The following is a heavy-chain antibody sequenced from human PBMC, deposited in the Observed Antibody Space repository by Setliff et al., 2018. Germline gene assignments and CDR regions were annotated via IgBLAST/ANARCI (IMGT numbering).Heavy chain of an antibody. CDR1: GYTSTGYY. D-gene: IGHD5-12*01. CDR2: INPSGGST. J-gene: IGHJ3*02. CDR3: ARVSGPLTLDGPVDIVARGLDAFDI. Sequence: ASVKVSCKASGYTSTGYYMHWVRQAPGQGLEWMGIINPSGGSTSYAQKFQGRVTMTRDTSTSTVYMELSSLRSEDTAVYYCARVSGPLTLDGPVDIVARGLDAFDIWGQGTMVTVSS. V-gene: IGHV1-46*01.